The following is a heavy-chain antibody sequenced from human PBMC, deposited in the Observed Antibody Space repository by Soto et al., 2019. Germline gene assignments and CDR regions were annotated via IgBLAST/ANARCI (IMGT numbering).Heavy chain of an antibody. CDR3: ARDRVDCWSAVWAFDI. CDR2: ISAYNGNT. Sequence: ASVKVSCKASGYTFTSYGISWVRQAPGQGLEWMGWISAYNGNTNYAQKLQGRVTMTTDTYTSTADMELRSLRSDDPALHYYARDRVDCWSAVWAFDIWGQGTMVTVSS. CDR1: GYTFTSYG. V-gene: IGHV1-18*01. J-gene: IGHJ3*02. D-gene: IGHD3-3*01.